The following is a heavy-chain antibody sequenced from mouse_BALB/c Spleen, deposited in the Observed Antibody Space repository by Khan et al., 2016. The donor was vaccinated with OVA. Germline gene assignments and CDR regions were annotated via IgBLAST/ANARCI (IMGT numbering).Heavy chain of an antibody. V-gene: IGHV1S56*01. D-gene: IGHD2-1*01. CDR3: ARWGGNLPSYAMDY. CDR1: GYTFTSYY. Sequence: VHVKQSGPELVKPGASVRISCKASGYTFTSYYIHWVKRRPGQGLEWIGWIYPGNVNTGYNEKFKGKATLAADKSSSTAYMQLSSLTSEDSAVDFCARWGGNLPSYAMDYWGQGTSVTVSS. CDR2: IYPGNVNT. J-gene: IGHJ4*01.